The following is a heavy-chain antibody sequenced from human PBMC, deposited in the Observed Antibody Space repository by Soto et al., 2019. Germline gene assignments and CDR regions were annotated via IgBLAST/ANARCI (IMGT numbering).Heavy chain of an antibody. CDR3: ARDFKESQYYHYCMDV. CDR2: ISSSSIYT. Sequence: EVQLVESGGGLVKPGGSLRLSCVVSGFTFSSYSMNWVRQAPGKGLEWVSSISSSSIYTYYADSVKGRFTISRDNAKNSVYLQMNSLRAEDTAVYYCARDFKESQYYHYCMDVWGKGTTVTVSS. D-gene: IGHD3-10*01. J-gene: IGHJ6*03. V-gene: IGHV3-21*06. CDR1: GFTFSSYS.